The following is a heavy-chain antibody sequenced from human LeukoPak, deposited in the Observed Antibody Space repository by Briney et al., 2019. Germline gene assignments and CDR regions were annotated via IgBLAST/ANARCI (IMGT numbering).Heavy chain of an antibody. D-gene: IGHD2-2*01. V-gene: IGHV1-24*01. J-gene: IGHJ6*03. CDR3: ATGVFCATTTCPGYQHYYYFMDV. CDR2: FDRKNGDT. Sequence: SVKVSCKVSGFALADLSMDWGRDGPGKRLEWGGGFDRKNGDTIYAQRFRGRVTLTEDTSTGTAYMDLSSLSADDTAVYYCATGVFCATTTCPGYQHYYYFMDVWGKGTTVTVSS. CDR1: GFALADLS.